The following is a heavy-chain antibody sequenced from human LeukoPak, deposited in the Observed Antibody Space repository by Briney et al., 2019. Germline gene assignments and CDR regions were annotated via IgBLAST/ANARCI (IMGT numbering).Heavy chain of an antibody. D-gene: IGHD2-15*01. V-gene: IGHV3-21*01. CDR1: GCTFSSYS. J-gene: IGHJ4*02. CDR3: ARGYCSGGSCLDY. CDR2: ISSRSSYI. Sequence: GGSLRLSCAASGCTFSSYSMNWVRQAPGKGREWVSSISSRSSYIYYADSVKGRFTTSRDNAKNSLYLQMNSLRAEVTAVYYCARGYCSGGSCLDYWGQGTLVTVSS.